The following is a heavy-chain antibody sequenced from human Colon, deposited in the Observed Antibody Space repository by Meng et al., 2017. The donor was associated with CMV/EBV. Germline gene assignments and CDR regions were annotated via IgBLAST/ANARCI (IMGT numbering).Heavy chain of an antibody. Sequence: GESLKISCAASGFSFTDYAMGWVRQAPGKGLEWVSTMTGAAGSTYYADSVRGRFTISRDTPKNTLFLQMNNVIGDDTAIYYCAKGNLGNGDLDYWGQGTLVTVSS. J-gene: IGHJ4*02. V-gene: IGHV3-23*01. CDR2: MTGAAGST. D-gene: IGHD4-17*01. CDR1: GFSFTDYA. CDR3: AKGNLGNGDLDY.